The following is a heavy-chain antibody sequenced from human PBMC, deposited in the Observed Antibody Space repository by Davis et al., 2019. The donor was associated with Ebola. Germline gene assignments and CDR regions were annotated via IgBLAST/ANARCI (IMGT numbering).Heavy chain of an antibody. Sequence: AASVKVSCKASGYTFTSYAMYWVRQAPGQRLEWMGWISAYNGNTNYAQRLQGRVTITRDTSASTAYMELSSLRSEDTAVYYCARDRGDGYTFDYWGQGTLVTVSS. J-gene: IGHJ4*02. CDR3: ARDRGDGYTFDY. V-gene: IGHV1-3*01. CDR2: ISAYNGNT. D-gene: IGHD5-24*01. CDR1: GYTFTSYA.